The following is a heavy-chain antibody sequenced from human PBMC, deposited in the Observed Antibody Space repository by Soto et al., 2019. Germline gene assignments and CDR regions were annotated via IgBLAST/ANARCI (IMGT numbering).Heavy chain of an antibody. V-gene: IGHV4-59*01. CDR1: GGSISSYY. Sequence: SETLSLTCTVSGGSISSYYWSWIRQPPGKGLEWIGYIYYSGSTNYNPSLKSRVTISVDTSKNQFSLKLSSVTAADTAVYYCARGIAAAGPYNWFDPWGQGTLVTVSS. CDR3: ARGIAAAGPYNWFDP. CDR2: IYYSGST. J-gene: IGHJ5*02. D-gene: IGHD6-13*01.